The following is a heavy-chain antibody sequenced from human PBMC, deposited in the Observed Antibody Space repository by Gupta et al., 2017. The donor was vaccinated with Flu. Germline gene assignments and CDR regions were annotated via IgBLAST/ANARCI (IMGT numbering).Heavy chain of an antibody. CDR3: VKNPMLASGVDCFDP. CDR1: DA. D-gene: IGHD3-16*01. CDR2: SSESSDST. V-gene: IGHV3-23*01. J-gene: IGHJ5*02. Sequence: DAVCWCRHTHKEEVVGCIDSSESSDSTYYAPSVKGRFTISRDKSKSQLYLQMNSLSTADTAFYYCVKNPMLASGVDCFDPWGQGTLVTVSS.